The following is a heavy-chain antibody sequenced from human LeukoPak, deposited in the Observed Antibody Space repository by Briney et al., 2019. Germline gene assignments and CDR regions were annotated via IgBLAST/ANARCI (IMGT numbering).Heavy chain of an antibody. J-gene: IGHJ4*02. CDR1: GYTFTGYY. V-gene: IGHV1-2*04. Sequence: GASVKVSCKVSGYTFTGYYMHWVRQAPGQGLEWMGWINPNSGGTNYAQKFQGWVTMTRDTSISTAYMELSRLRSDDTAVYYCARVGSGSYWDYFDYWGQGTLVTVSS. D-gene: IGHD3-10*01. CDR2: INPNSGGT. CDR3: ARVGSGSYWDYFDY.